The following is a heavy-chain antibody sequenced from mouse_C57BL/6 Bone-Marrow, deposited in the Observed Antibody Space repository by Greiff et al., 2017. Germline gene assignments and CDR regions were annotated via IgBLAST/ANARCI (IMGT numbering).Heavy chain of an antibody. Sequence: QVQLQQPGAELVMPGASVKLSCKASGYTFTSYWMHWVKQRPGQGLEWIGEIDPSDSYTNYNQKFKGKSTLTVDKSSSTACMQLSSLTSEDSAVYYCARDGAITTVVDWYFDVWGTGTTVTVSS. V-gene: IGHV1-69*01. CDR1: GYTFTSYW. D-gene: IGHD1-1*01. CDR2: IDPSDSYT. J-gene: IGHJ1*03. CDR3: ARDGAITTVVDWYFDV.